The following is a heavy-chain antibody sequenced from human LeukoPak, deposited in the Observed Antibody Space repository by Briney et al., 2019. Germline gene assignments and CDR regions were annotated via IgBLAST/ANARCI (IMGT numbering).Heavy chain of an antibody. V-gene: IGHV3-7*01. D-gene: IGHD2-15*01. CDR2: IKQDGSEK. Sequence: GGSLRLSCEVSGFTFSSYWMTWVRQAPGKGLEWVANIKQDGSEKYYVDSMKGRFTISRDNAENSLYLQMNSLRAEDTAVYYCARGRYCSGGSCQRLDYWGQGTLVTVSS. J-gene: IGHJ4*02. CDR3: ARGRYCSGGSCQRLDY. CDR1: GFTFSSYW.